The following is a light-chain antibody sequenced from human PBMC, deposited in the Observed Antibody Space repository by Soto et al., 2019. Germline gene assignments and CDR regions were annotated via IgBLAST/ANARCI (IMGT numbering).Light chain of an antibody. V-gene: IGLV1-44*01. Sequence: QSSLPQPPSASGTPGQRVTFSCYGSSSNIGTKTVNWYQQVPGTAPKLLIYRNTQRPAGVPDRFSGSKSGTSASLAISGLQSEDEADYFCAAWDDSLNGYVFGSGTKVTVL. J-gene: IGLJ1*01. CDR2: RNT. CDR3: AAWDDSLNGYV. CDR1: SSNIGTKT.